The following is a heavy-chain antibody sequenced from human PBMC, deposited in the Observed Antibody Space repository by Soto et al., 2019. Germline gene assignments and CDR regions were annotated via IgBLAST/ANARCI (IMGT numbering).Heavy chain of an antibody. CDR3: ARDLDGSGSYYNQYYYYGMDV. Sequence: KQSQTLSLTCAISGDSVSSNSAAWNWIRQSPSRGLEWLGRTYYRSKWYNDYAVSVKSRITINPDTSKNQFSLQLNSVTPEDTAVYYCARDLDGSGSYYNQYYYYGMDVWGQGTTVTVSS. CDR2: TYYRSKWYN. V-gene: IGHV6-1*01. J-gene: IGHJ6*02. CDR1: GDSVSSNSAA. D-gene: IGHD3-10*01.